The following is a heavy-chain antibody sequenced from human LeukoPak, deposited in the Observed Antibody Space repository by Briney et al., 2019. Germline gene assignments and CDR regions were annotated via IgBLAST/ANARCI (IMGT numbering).Heavy chain of an antibody. Sequence: PGGSLRLSCAASGFTFSSCAMSWVRQAPGKGLEWVSAISGSGGSTYYADSVKGRFTISRDNSKNTLYLQMNSLRVEDTAVYYCVKDPDPRYCSSTSCSPIWGQGTMVTVSS. CDR3: VKDPDPRYCSSTSCSPI. D-gene: IGHD2-2*01. J-gene: IGHJ3*02. CDR1: GFTFSSCA. CDR2: ISGSGGST. V-gene: IGHV3-23*01.